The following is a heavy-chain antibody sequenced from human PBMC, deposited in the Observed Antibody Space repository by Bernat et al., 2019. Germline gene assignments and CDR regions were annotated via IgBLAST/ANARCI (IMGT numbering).Heavy chain of an antibody. CDR3: ARVFYDSSGYYFEGVPTFDY. CDR1: GYTFTSYA. CDR2: INAGNGNT. J-gene: IGHJ4*02. V-gene: IGHV1-3*05. D-gene: IGHD3-22*01. Sequence: QVQLVQSGAEEKKPGASVKVSCKASGYTFTSYAMHWVRQAPGQRLEWMGWINAGNGNTKYSQKFQGRGTITRDTSASTADMELSSLRSEDTAVYYCARVFYDSSGYYFEGVPTFDYWGQGTLVTVSS.